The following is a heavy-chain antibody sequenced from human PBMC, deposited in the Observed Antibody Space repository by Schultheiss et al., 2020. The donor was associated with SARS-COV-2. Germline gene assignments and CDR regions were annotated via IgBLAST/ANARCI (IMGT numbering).Heavy chain of an antibody. CDR1: GSSITGYS. CDR2: IYFTGIT. Sequence: SETLSLTCTVSGSSITGYSWTWIRQPPGKGLDPIGNIYFTGITNYNPSLKSRVTISLDTSKNQFSLKLGSVTAADTAVYFCARATRVESLFSVRGGSFDSWGRGALVTVSS. J-gene: IGHJ4*02. D-gene: IGHD5-24*01. CDR3: ARATRVESLFSVRGGSFDS. V-gene: IGHV4-59*01.